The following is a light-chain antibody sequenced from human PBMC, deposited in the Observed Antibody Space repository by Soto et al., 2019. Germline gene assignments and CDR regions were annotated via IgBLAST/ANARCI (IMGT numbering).Light chain of an antibody. CDR3: QQLNIYPIT. CDR1: QGISSD. CDR2: TAS. J-gene: IGKJ5*01. Sequence: DIPLTQSPSFLSASVGDRVTITCRASQGISSDLAWYQQKPGKAPNLLIYTASTLQTGVPSRFSGSGSGTEFTLTISSLQPEDFATYYCQQLNIYPITFGQGTRLEIK. V-gene: IGKV1-9*01.